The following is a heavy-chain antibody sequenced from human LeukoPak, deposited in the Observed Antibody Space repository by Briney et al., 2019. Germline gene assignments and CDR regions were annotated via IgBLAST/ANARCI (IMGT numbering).Heavy chain of an antibody. CDR2: IDYSGTT. V-gene: IGHV4-31*02. D-gene: IGHD4-17*01. CDR1: YX. CDR3: ARASSTVTHNWFDP. J-gene: IGHJ5*02. Sequence: YXXXXXGQXPGTGLEWVVYIDYSGTTYDNPSLKSRVTISVNTSKNQFSLKLSSVTAADTAVYYCARASSTVTHNWFDPWGQGTLVTVSS.